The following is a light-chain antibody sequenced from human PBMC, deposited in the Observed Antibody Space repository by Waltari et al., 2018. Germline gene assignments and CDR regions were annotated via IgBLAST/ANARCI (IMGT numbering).Light chain of an antibody. J-gene: IGLJ3*02. Sequence: QAALTQPASGPGSPGQSITIACTGTSSDIGEHMLVPWYQLHPGKAPHLLLYEVNQRPSGFSYRFSGSKSGYTAYLTISGLQAEDAADYYCCAYVGRTTWVFGGGTSLTVL. V-gene: IGLV2-23*02. CDR2: EVN. CDR1: SSDIGEHML. CDR3: CAYVGRTTWV.